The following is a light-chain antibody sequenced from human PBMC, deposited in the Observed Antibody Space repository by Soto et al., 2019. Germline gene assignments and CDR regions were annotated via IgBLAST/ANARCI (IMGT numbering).Light chain of an antibody. J-gene: IGKJ1*01. Sequence: EIVLTQSPGTLSLSPGERATLSCRASHSVSSSYLAWYQQNRGQAPRLLIYGAFSRAPGIPDRFGGSGSGTDFTLTISRLEPEDFAVYYCQQYGSSRWTFGQGTKVEIK. CDR3: QQYGSSRWT. CDR1: HSVSSSY. V-gene: IGKV3-20*01. CDR2: GAF.